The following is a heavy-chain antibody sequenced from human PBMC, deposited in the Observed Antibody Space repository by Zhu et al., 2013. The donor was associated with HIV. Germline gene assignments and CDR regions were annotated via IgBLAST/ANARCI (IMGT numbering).Heavy chain of an antibody. D-gene: IGHD2-8*01. CDR3: TKTPDLHGVGVHYMLATLRSY. Sequence: EVQLVESGGGLVQPGRSLRLSCAASGFTFDDYAMHWVRQAPGKGLEWVSGISWNSGSIGYADSVKGRFTISRDNRKSSLYLQMSSLRPEDTAIYYCTKTPDLHGVGVHYMLATLRSYWGREPWSPSPQ. CDR1: GFTFDDYA. J-gene: IGHJ4*02. V-gene: IGHV3-9*01. CDR2: ISWNSGSI.